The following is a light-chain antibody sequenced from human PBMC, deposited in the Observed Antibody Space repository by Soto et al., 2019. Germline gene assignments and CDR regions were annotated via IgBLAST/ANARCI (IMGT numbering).Light chain of an antibody. Sequence: IQMTQYPSTLSASVGDRVTITCRASQSISSWLAWYQQKPGKAPKLLIYDASSLESGVPSRFSGSGSGTEFTLTISSLQPDDFATYYCQQYNSYWTFGQGSMA. CDR1: QSISSW. CDR3: QQYNSYWT. CDR2: DAS. V-gene: IGKV1-5*01. J-gene: IGKJ1*01.